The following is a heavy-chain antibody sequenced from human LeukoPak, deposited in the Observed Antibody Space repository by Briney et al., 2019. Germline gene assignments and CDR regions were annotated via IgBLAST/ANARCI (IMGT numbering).Heavy chain of an antibody. Sequence: GGSLRLSCAASGFTFDDYAMHWVRQAPGKGLEWVSVIYSGGSTYYADSVKGRFTISRDNSKNTLYLQMNSLRAEDTAVYYCAKAIAAASYYFDYWGQGTLVTVSS. V-gene: IGHV3-NL1*01. J-gene: IGHJ4*02. CDR2: IYSGGST. CDR3: AKAIAAASYYFDY. D-gene: IGHD6-13*01. CDR1: GFTFDDYA.